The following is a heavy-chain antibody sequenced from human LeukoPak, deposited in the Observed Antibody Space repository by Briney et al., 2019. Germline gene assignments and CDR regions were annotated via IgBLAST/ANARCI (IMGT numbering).Heavy chain of an antibody. CDR3: ARRRMATFDY. CDR2: IYSGGST. V-gene: IGHV3-53*01. Sequence: GGSLRLSCAASGFTVSSNYMSWVRQAPGKGLEWVSVIYSGGSTYYADSVKGRFTISTDNSKNTLYLQMNSLRAEDTAVYYCARRRMATFDYWGQGTLVTVSS. CDR1: GFTVSSNY. J-gene: IGHJ4*02. D-gene: IGHD5-24*01.